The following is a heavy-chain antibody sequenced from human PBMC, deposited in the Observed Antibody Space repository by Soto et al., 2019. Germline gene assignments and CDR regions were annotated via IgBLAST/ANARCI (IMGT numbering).Heavy chain of an antibody. CDR1: GGSFSGYY. CDR2: INHSGST. J-gene: IGHJ4*02. Sequence: SETLSLTCAVYGGSFSGYYWSWIRQPPGKGLEWIGEINHSGSTNYNPSLKSRVTISVDTSKNQFSLKLSSVTAADTAVYYCARAPYYYDSSGFLRDYWGRGTLVTVSS. V-gene: IGHV4-34*01. CDR3: ARAPYYYDSSGFLRDY. D-gene: IGHD3-22*01.